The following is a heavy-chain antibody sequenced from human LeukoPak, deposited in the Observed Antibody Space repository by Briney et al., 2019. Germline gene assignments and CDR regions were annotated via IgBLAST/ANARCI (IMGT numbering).Heavy chain of an antibody. D-gene: IGHD4-11*01. CDR3: ASLGPYSNLLSPHSSS. CDR2: LSGSGGAT. J-gene: IGHJ4*02. Sequence: PGGSLRLSCAASGFTFSNYAMAWVRQAPGKGLEWVSILSGSGGATYYADSVKGRFTISRDNSKNTLYLQMNSLRAEDTAVYYCASLGPYSNLLSPHSSSWGQGTLVTVSS. V-gene: IGHV3-23*01. CDR1: GFTFSNYA.